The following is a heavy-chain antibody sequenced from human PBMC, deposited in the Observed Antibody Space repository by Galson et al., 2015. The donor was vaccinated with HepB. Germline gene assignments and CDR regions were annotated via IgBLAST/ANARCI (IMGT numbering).Heavy chain of an antibody. V-gene: IGHV1-18*04. CDR3: ARERSGEQQLAGNNWFDP. D-gene: IGHD6-13*01. CDR1: GYTFTSYG. J-gene: IGHJ5*02. Sequence: SVKVSCKASGYTFTSYGISWVRQAPGQGLEWMGWISAYNGNTNYAQKLQGRVTMTTDTSTSTAYMELRSLRSDDTAVYYCARERSGEQQLAGNNWFDPWGQGTLVTVSS. CDR2: ISAYNGNT.